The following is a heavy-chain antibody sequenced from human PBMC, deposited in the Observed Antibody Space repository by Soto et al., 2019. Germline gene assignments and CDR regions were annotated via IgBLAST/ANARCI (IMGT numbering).Heavy chain of an antibody. D-gene: IGHD3-22*01. V-gene: IGHV3-11*01. CDR1: GFTFNDYY. CDR2: ISSGGSTI. CDR3: SRGYYDSSGYSFDY. Sequence: QVQLVESGGGLVKPGGSLRLSCAASGFTFNDYYMSWIRQAPGKGLEWVSYISSGGSTIFYADSVKGRVTISRDNAKNSLYLQMNSLSAEDTAVYYCSRGYYDSSGYSFDYWGQGTLVTVSS. J-gene: IGHJ4*02.